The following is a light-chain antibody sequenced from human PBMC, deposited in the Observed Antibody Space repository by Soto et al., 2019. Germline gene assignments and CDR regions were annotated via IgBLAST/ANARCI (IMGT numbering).Light chain of an antibody. CDR2: AAS. CDR1: QGIRND. Sequence: IQKTQSPYSLSASVGDTVTITCRASQGIRNDLGWYQQKPGKAPNLLIYAASSLQSGVPSRFSGSGSGTDFTLTISILQPEDFATYYCQQSYSTLWTFGQGTKVDIK. V-gene: IGKV1-39*01. J-gene: IGKJ1*01. CDR3: QQSYSTLWT.